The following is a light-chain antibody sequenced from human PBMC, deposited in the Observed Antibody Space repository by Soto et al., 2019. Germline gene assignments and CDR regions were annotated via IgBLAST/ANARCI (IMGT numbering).Light chain of an antibody. J-gene: IGKJ1*01. CDR3: QQYAVWPPQT. Sequence: EILLTQSPGTLSLCRGERATLCCRSGQSVSSSYLAWYQQKPGQTPRLLIFGASTRATGIPARFSGSGSGTEFTLTISSLQPEDFAVYYCQQYAVWPPQTFGQGTRWIS. CDR1: QSVSSSY. CDR2: GAS. V-gene: IGKV3-20*01.